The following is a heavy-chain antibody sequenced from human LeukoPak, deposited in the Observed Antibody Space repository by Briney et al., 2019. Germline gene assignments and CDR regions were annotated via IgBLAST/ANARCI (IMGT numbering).Heavy chain of an antibody. V-gene: IGHV3-23*01. J-gene: IGHJ4*02. Sequence: PGGSLRLSCAASGFTFSSYAMSWVRQAPGKGLEWVSAISGSGGSTYYADSVKGRFTISRDNSKNTLYLQMNSLRVEDTAVYYCAKGQRIAVAGNFDYWGQGTLVTVSS. CDR1: GFTFSSYA. CDR2: ISGSGGST. D-gene: IGHD6-19*01. CDR3: AKGQRIAVAGNFDY.